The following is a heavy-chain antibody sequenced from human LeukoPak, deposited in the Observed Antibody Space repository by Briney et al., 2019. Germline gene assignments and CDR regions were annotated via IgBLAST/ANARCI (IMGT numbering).Heavy chain of an antibody. Sequence: ASVKVSCKASGYTFTSYYMHWVRQAPGQGLEWTGIINPSGGSTSYAQKFQGRVTMTRDMSTSTVYMELSSLRSEDTAVYYCARGSSSSPGAADAFDIWGQGTMVTVSS. CDR1: GYTFTSYY. CDR3: ARGSSSSPGAADAFDI. J-gene: IGHJ3*02. CDR2: INPSGGST. D-gene: IGHD6-6*01. V-gene: IGHV1-46*01.